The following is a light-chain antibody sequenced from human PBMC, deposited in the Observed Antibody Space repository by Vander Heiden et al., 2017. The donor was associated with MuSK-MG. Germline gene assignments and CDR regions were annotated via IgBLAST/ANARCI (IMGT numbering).Light chain of an antibody. CDR3: SSYAGSYSLV. Sequence: QSALPQPRSVSGSPGQSVTISCTGTSSDVGGYNYVSWYQQHPGKAPKLMIYEVSKRPSGVPDRFSGSKSGNTASLTISGLQAEDEADYYCSSYAGSYSLVFGGGTKLTVL. J-gene: IGLJ3*02. CDR1: SSDVGGYNY. V-gene: IGLV2-11*01. CDR2: EVS.